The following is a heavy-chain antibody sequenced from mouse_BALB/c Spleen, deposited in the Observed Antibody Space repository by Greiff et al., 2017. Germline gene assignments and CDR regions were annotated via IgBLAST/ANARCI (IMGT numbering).Heavy chain of an antibody. J-gene: IGHJ3*01. Sequence: DVLLVESGGGLVKPGGSLKLSCAASGFTFSDYYMYWVRQTPEKRLEWVATISDGGSYTYYPDSVKGRFTISRDNAKNNLYLQMSSLKSEDTAMYYCAREYGHYLAWFAYWGQGTLVTVSA. V-gene: IGHV5-4*02. CDR3: AREYGHYLAWFAY. CDR2: ISDGGSYT. CDR1: GFTFSDYY. D-gene: IGHD2-10*02.